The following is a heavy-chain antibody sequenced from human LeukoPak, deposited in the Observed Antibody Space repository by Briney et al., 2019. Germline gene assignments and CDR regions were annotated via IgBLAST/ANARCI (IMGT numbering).Heavy chain of an antibody. Sequence: ASVKVSCKASGYRFSDFYIHWVRQAPGQGLEWMGWINPSTGATTYAHNFRGRVSFSSDTSINTVYMNLKRLTSDDTGLFFCARDLVYMATMEGEDYWGQGTRVTVSS. CDR2: INPSTGAT. V-gene: IGHV1-2*02. CDR3: ARDLVYMATMEGEDY. CDR1: GYRFSDFY. J-gene: IGHJ4*02. D-gene: IGHD5-24*01.